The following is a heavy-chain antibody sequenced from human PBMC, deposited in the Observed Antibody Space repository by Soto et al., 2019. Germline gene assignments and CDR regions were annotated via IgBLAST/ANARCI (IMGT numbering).Heavy chain of an antibody. V-gene: IGHV1-69*01. Sequence: QVQLVQSGAEVRKPGSSVKVSCKASGGTFSRHAISWVRQAPGQGLEWMGGIIPIFGTANHAQKFQGRVTIIADESTSTVYMELSSLRSEDTAMYYCARGWGYDSNDYYYAYWGQGTTVTVSS. CDR3: ARGWGYDSNDYYYAY. J-gene: IGHJ6*02. CDR1: GGTFSRHA. D-gene: IGHD3-22*01. CDR2: IIPIFGTA.